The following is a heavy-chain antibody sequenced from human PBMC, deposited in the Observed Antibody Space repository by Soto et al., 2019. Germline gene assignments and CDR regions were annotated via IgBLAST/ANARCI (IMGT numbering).Heavy chain of an antibody. V-gene: IGHV6-1*01. CDR2: TYYRSKWYN. J-gene: IGHJ4*02. CDR1: GCSVSSNSAA. CDR3: AREELELRTAHFDY. D-gene: IGHD1-7*01. Sequence: TLSLTCAISGCSVSSNSAAWNWIRQSPSRGLEWLGRTYYRSKWYNDYAVSVKSRITINPDTSKNQFSLQLNSVTPEDTAVYYCAREELELRTAHFDYWGQGTLVTVSS.